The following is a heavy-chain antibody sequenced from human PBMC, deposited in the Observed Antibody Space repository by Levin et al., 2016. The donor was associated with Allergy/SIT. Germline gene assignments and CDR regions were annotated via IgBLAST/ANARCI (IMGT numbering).Heavy chain of an antibody. J-gene: IGHJ4*02. Sequence: ASVKVSCKASGYSFTKFSMHWVRQAPGQGLEWMGIINPSGDNTYYAQKIKGRVTMYSDTSKSTVYMQLSSLKSEDTAVYYCAREQPYGEFDYWGQGTLVTVSS. CDR1: GYSFTKFS. V-gene: IGHV1-46*01. CDR3: AREQPYGEFDY. CDR2: INPSGDNT. D-gene: IGHD4-17*01.